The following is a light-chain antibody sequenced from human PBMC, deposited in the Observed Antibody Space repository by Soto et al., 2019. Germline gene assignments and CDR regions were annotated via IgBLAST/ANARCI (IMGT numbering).Light chain of an antibody. V-gene: IGKV1-39*01. CDR3: QQSYSSPRT. CDR1: QSISTY. CDR2: ATS. J-gene: IGKJ1*01. Sequence: DIQMTQSPSSLSASVGDRVSITCRASQSISTYLSWYQQKPGKAPKVLIYATSTLQSGVPSRFSGSGSGIDFTLTISALQPDDFAIYYCQQSYSSPRTFGQGTKVEVK.